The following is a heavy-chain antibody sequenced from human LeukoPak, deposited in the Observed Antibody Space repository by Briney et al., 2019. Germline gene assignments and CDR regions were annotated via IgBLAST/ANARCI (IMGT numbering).Heavy chain of an antibody. Sequence: PGGSLRLSCAASGFTFSSYAMSWVRQAPGKGLEWVSAISGSGGSTYYADSVKGRFTISRDNSKNTLYLQMNSLRAEDTAVYYCAKALTMIVVVVDAFDIWAQGTMVTVSS. CDR1: GFTFSSYA. CDR2: ISGSGGST. D-gene: IGHD3-22*01. CDR3: AKALTMIVVVVDAFDI. J-gene: IGHJ3*02. V-gene: IGHV3-23*01.